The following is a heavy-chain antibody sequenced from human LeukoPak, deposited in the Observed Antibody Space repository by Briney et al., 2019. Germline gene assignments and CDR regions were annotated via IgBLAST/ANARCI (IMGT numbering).Heavy chain of an antibody. CDR3: ARRLGGANSFDY. J-gene: IGHJ4*02. V-gene: IGHV3-53*01. Sequence: GMSLRLSCAASGLTVSSSYMSWVRQAPGKGLEWVSIIYNDGSTYYADSVKGRFTISRDNSKNTLYLQMNSLRDEDTAVYYCARRLGGANSFDYWGQGTLVTVSS. D-gene: IGHD1-26*01. CDR1: GLTVSSSY. CDR2: IYNDGST.